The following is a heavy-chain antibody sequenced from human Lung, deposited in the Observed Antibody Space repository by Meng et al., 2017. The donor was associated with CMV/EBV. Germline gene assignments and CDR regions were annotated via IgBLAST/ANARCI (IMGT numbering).Heavy chain of an antibody. Sequence: GESLKISCAASGFTFSSYSMNWVRQAPGKGLEWVSSISNSSAYIYDADSVKGRFTISRDNTQNSLFLHMSSLRAEDSAVYYCARDVSPRSSAYFAIYYFYALDVWGQGTTVTVSS. V-gene: IGHV3-21*01. CDR3: ARDVSPRSSAYFAIYYFYALDV. D-gene: IGHD2-21*01. CDR1: GFTFSSYS. J-gene: IGHJ6*02. CDR2: ISNSSAYI.